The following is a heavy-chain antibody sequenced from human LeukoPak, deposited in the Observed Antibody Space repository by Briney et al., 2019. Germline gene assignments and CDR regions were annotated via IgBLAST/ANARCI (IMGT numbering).Heavy chain of an antibody. Sequence: GGSLRLSCAASGLTFSNYWMSWVRQAPGKGLEWVANVKQDGSEKYYVDSVKGRFTISRDNANNSLYLQMSSLRAEDTAVYYCARDGTYCSSTSCYFVYWGQGTLVTVSS. V-gene: IGHV3-7*01. CDR3: ARDGTYCSSTSCYFVY. J-gene: IGHJ4*02. CDR2: VKQDGSEK. D-gene: IGHD2-2*01. CDR1: GLTFSNYW.